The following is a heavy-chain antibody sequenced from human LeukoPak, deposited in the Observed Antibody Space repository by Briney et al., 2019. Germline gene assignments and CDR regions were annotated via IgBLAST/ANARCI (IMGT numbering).Heavy chain of an antibody. J-gene: IGHJ4*02. CDR2: IKGKTGSGTT. Sequence: PGGSLRLSCAASGFTFSNAWMSWVRQAPGKGLEWVGRIKGKTGSGTTDYAAHVKGSFTISRDDSKNTLYLQMNSLKTEDTAVYYCTTARIPDGDSVDYWGQGTLVTVSS. CDR3: TTARIPDGDSVDY. CDR1: GFTFSNAW. V-gene: IGHV3-15*01. D-gene: IGHD3-22*01.